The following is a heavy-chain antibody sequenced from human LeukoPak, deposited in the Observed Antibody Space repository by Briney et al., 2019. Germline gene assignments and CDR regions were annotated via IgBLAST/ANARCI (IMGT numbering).Heavy chain of an antibody. CDR2: MNPNSGNT. CDR1: GYTFTSYD. V-gene: IGHV1-8*03. J-gene: IGHJ3*02. D-gene: IGHD6-13*01. CDR3: ARGRYSSSWHDAFDI. Sequence: ASVKVSCKASGYTFTSYDINWVRQATGQGLEWMGWMNPNSGNTGYAQKFQGRVTITRNTSISTAYMELSSLRSEDTAVYYCARGRYSSSWHDAFDIWGRGTMVTVSS.